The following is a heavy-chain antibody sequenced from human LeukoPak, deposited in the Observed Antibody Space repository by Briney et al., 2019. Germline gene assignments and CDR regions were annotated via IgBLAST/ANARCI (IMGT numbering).Heavy chain of an antibody. V-gene: IGHV3-23*01. D-gene: IGHD3-22*01. CDR1: GFTFSNYD. CDR2: MSGSGGRT. Sequence: GGSLRLSCAASGFTFSNYDMGWVRQAPGKGLEWVAGMSGSGGRTNYADSVKGRFTISRDNPKNTLYLQMNSLRAEDTAVYFCAKRGVVIRVILVGFHKEAYYFDSWGQGALVTVSS. CDR3: AKRGVVIRVILVGFHKEAYYFDS. J-gene: IGHJ4*02.